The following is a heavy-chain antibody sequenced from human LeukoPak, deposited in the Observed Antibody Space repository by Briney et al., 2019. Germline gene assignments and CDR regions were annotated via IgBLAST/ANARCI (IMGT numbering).Heavy chain of an antibody. CDR1: GGSISSYY. Sequence: PSETLSLTCTVSGGSISSYYWSWIRQPAGKGLDWIGRIYTSGSTNYNPSLKSRVAISVDTSKNQFSLKLSSVTAADTAVYYCAIDYYGSGSYYNGDGYWGQGTLVTVSS. D-gene: IGHD3-10*01. CDR3: AIDYYGSGSYYNGDGY. CDR2: IYTSGST. V-gene: IGHV4-4*07. J-gene: IGHJ4*02.